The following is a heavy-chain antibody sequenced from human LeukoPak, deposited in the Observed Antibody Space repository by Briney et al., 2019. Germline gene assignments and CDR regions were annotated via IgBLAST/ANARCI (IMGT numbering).Heavy chain of an antibody. D-gene: IGHD3-22*01. CDR3: ARVRDYYDSGGYTDAFDI. CDR2: MNPNSGNT. J-gene: IGHJ3*02. Sequence: GASVKVSCKASGYTFTSYDINWLRQATGQGLEWMGWMNPNSGNTGYAQKFQGRVTMTRNTSISTAYMELSSLRSEDTAVYYCARVRDYYDSGGYTDAFDIWGQGTMVTVSS. CDR1: GYTFTSYD. V-gene: IGHV1-8*01.